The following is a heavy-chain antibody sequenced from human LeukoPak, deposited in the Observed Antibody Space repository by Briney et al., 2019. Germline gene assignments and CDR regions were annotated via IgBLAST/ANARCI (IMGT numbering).Heavy chain of an antibody. CDR3: ARMGYCSGGSCYRYYYYYMDV. CDR2: MNPNSGNT. CDR1: GYTFTSYD. V-gene: IGHV1-8*03. Sequence: ASVKVSCKASGYTFTSYDINWVRQATGQGLEWMGWMNPNSGNTGYAQKFQGRVTITRNTSISTAYMELSSLRSEDTAVYYCARMGYCSGGSCYRYYYYYMDVWGKGTTVTISS. J-gene: IGHJ6*03. D-gene: IGHD2-15*01.